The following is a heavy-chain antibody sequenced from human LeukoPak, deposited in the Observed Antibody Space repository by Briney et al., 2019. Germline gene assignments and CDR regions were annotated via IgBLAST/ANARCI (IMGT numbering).Heavy chain of an antibody. V-gene: IGHV3-30*18. D-gene: IGHD3-10*01. CDR1: GFTFSTYG. CDR2: ISYDGSNK. Sequence: PGRSLRLSCAASGFTFSTYGMHWVRQAPGKGLEWVAVISYDGSNKYYADSVKGRFTISRDNSKNTLYLQMNSLRAEDTAVYYCAKENDGELYYYGMDVWGQGTTVTVSS. J-gene: IGHJ6*02. CDR3: AKENDGELYYYGMDV.